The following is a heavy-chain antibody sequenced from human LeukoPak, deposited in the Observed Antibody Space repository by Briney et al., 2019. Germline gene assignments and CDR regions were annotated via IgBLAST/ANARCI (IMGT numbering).Heavy chain of an antibody. D-gene: IGHD2-15*01. Sequence: TPSETLSLTCTVSGGSISSYYWSWIRQPPGKGLEWIGFIYYSGGSNYNPSLKSRVTISVDTSKNQFSLKLSSVTAADTAVYYWARTTEGYCRGGSCYYFYYYMDVWGKGTTVTVSS. CDR3: ARTTEGYCRGGSCYYFYYYMDV. CDR2: IYYSGGS. CDR1: GGSISSYY. V-gene: IGHV4-59*01. J-gene: IGHJ6*03.